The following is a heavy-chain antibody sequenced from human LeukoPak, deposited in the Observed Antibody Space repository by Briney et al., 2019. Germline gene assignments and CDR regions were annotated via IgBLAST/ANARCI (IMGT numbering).Heavy chain of an antibody. D-gene: IGHD6-13*01. Sequence: PGGSLRLSCAASGFTLSTYGMHWVRQAPGKGLEWEAVIWSDGSNKFYADSVKGRFTISRDNSKNTVFLQMNSLRDEDTAIYYCARDRGQQLDYWGQGTLVTVSS. CDR2: IWSDGSNK. CDR3: ARDRGQQLDY. V-gene: IGHV3-33*08. CDR1: GFTLSTYG. J-gene: IGHJ4*02.